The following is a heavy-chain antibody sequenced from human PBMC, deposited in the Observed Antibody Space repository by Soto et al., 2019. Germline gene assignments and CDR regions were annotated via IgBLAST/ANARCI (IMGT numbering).Heavy chain of an antibody. CDR2: ISYDGTNK. CDR1: GFTFSRNG. J-gene: IGHJ4*02. Sequence: QVQVVESGGGVVQPGRSLRLSCAASGFTFSRNGMHWVRQAPGKGLEWVARISYDGTNKYYADSVTGRFTISRDNSQKTLYLQIHSLRTEDPAVYYCARADDGRLAIDYWGQGTLVTVSS. D-gene: IGHD2-8*01. V-gene: IGHV3-30*03. CDR3: ARADDGRLAIDY.